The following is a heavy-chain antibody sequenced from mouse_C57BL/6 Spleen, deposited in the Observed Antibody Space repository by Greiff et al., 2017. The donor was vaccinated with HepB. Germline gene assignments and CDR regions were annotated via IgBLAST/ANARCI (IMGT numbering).Heavy chain of an antibody. J-gene: IGHJ4*01. CDR2: IHPSDSDT. Sequence: QVQLKQPGAELVKPGASVKVSCKASGYTFTSYWMHWVKQRPGQGLEWIGRIHPSDSDTNYNQKFKGKATLTVDKSSSTAYMQLSSLTSEDSAVYYCPISHYYGSPYYAMDYWGQGTSVTVSS. D-gene: IGHD1-1*01. CDR1: GYTFTSYW. V-gene: IGHV1-74*01. CDR3: PISHYYGSPYYAMDY.